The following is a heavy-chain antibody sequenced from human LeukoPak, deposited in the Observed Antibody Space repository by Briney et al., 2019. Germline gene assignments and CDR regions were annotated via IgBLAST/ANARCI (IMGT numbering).Heavy chain of an antibody. CDR2: IYYSGST. Sequence: SETLSLTCTVSGDSIRTNSYFWGWIRQTPGKGLEWLGSIYYSGSTYYNPSLKSRVTISVDTSKNQFSLNLYSVTAADTAVFYCARSYYYDYRHIDYWGQGTLVTVSS. CDR3: ARSYYYDYRHIDY. J-gene: IGHJ4*02. CDR1: GDSIRTNSYF. V-gene: IGHV4-39*01. D-gene: IGHD3-22*01.